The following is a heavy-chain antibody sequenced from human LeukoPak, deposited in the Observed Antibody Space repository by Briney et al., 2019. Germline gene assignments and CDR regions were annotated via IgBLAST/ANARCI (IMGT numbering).Heavy chain of an antibody. CDR2: IYTGGST. CDR1: GFTVSSNY. D-gene: IGHD4-17*01. Sequence: GGSLRLSCAASGFTVSSNYMSWVRQAPGKGLEWVSVIYTGGSTYYADSVKGRFTISRDNSKNTLYLQMNSLRAEDTAVYYCARLLYGDYFDYWGQGTLVTVSS. J-gene: IGHJ4*02. CDR3: ARLLYGDYFDY. V-gene: IGHV3-53*01.